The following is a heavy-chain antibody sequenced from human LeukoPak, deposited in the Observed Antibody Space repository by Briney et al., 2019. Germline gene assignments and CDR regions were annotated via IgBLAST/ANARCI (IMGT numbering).Heavy chain of an antibody. Sequence: ASVKVSCKASGYTFTSYDINWVRQATGQGLEWMGWMNPNSGNTGYAQKFQGRVTMTRNTSISTAYMELSSLRSEDTAVYYCARVGPVLVIIDEYYGMDVWGQGTTVTVSS. CDR3: ARVGPVLVIIDEYYGMDV. CDR1: GYTFTSYD. J-gene: IGHJ6*02. CDR2: MNPNSGNT. D-gene: IGHD3-9*01. V-gene: IGHV1-8*01.